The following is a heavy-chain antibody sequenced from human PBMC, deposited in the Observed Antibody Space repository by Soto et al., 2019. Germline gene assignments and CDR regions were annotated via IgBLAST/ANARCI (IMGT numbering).Heavy chain of an antibody. Sequence: SETLSLTCTLSCGAINDHYWSFIRQPPGKGLEWIGYIYYNGNTNYNPSLESRVTISVDRSRNQFSLRLTSLTAADTAVYYCARVRTGYFDYRGRGALVTVSS. V-gene: IGHV4-59*11. CDR3: ARVRTGYFDY. J-gene: IGHJ4*02. CDR1: CGAINDHY. D-gene: IGHD3-9*01. CDR2: IYYNGNT.